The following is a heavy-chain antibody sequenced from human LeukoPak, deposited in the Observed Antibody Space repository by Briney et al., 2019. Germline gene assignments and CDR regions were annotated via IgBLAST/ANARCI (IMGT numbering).Heavy chain of an antibody. J-gene: IGHJ4*02. CDR1: GGSISIYY. CDR3: ASADYDDYYIDF. CDR2: IYYSGMT. D-gene: IGHD4-17*01. Sequence: SETLSLTCTVPGGSISIYYWSWIRQPPGKGLEWIGYIYYSGMTNYNPSLKSRVTISLDTSKNQFSLKLSSVTAADTAVYYCASADYDDYYIDFWGQGTLVTVSS. V-gene: IGHV4-59*01.